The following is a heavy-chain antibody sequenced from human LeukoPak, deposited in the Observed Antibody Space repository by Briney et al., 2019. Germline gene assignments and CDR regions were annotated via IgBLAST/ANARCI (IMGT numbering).Heavy chain of an antibody. V-gene: IGHV1-8*02. CDR3: ARADGYKNLDY. D-gene: IGHD5-24*01. Sequence: GASVKVSCKASGYTFTSYGISWMRQATGQGLEWMGWMNPNSGNTGYAQKFQGRVTMTRNTSISTAYMELSSLRSEDTAVYYCARADGYKNLDYWGQGTLVTVSS. CDR1: GYTFTSYG. CDR2: MNPNSGNT. J-gene: IGHJ4*02.